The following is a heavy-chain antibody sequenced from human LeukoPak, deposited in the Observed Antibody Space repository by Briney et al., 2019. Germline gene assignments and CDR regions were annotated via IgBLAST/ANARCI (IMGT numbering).Heavy chain of an antibody. CDR3: ARDSHKFDSSGYCPDAFDI. CDR1: GFTFSSYE. V-gene: IGHV3-48*03. CDR2: ISSSGSSI. Sequence: GGSLRLSCAASGFTFSSYEMNWVRQAPGKGLEWVSYISSSGSSIYYADSVKGRFTISRDNAKKSLYLQMHSLRAEDTAVYYCARDSHKFDSSGYCPDAFDIWGQGTMVTVSS. D-gene: IGHD3-22*01. J-gene: IGHJ3*02.